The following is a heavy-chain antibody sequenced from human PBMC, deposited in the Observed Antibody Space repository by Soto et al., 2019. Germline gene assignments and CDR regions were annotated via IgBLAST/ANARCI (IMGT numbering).Heavy chain of an antibody. D-gene: IGHD5-12*01. CDR1: GGTFSSYA. CDR3: VRDSPIGSTYSGYDGIDY. Sequence: SVKVSCKASGGTFSSYAISWVRQAPGQGLEWMGGIIPIFGTANYAQKFQGRVTITADESTSTAYMELNSLRSEDTAVYYCVRDSPIGSTYSGYDGIDYWGQGTLVTVSS. J-gene: IGHJ4*02. CDR2: IIPIFGTA. V-gene: IGHV1-69*13.